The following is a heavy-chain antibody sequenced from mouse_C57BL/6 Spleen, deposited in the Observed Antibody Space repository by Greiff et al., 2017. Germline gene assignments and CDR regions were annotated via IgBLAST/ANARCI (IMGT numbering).Heavy chain of an antibody. Sequence: VQLQQSGPELVKPGDSVKISCKASGYSFTGYFMNWVMPSHGKSLEWIGRINPYNGDTFYNQKFKGKATLTVDKSSSTAHMELRSLTSEDSAVYYCARWNAMDSWGQGTSVTVSS. CDR2: INPYNGDT. CDR3: ARWNAMDS. V-gene: IGHV1-20*01. CDR1: GYSFTGYF. J-gene: IGHJ4*01.